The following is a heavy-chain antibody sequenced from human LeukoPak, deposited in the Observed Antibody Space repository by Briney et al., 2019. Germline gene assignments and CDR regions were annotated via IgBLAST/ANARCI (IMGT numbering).Heavy chain of an antibody. CDR2: ISYDGSNK. Sequence: GGSLRLSCAASGFTFSSYGMHWVRQAPGKGLEWVAVISYDGSNKYYADSVKGRFTISRDNSKNTLYLQMNSLRAEDTAVYYCARGPPYSSSFFDYWGQGTLVTVSS. V-gene: IGHV3-30*03. D-gene: IGHD6-6*01. CDR1: GFTFSSYG. CDR3: ARGPPYSSSFFDY. J-gene: IGHJ4*02.